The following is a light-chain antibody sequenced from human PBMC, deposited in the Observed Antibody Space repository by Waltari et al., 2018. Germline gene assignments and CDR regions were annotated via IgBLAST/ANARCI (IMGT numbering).Light chain of an antibody. Sequence: VVLTQSPATLSVSPGESAIISCRASQSVSSNLAWYQQRPGQAPRLLIYDASTRASSIPARFRGSGSGTEFTRTINSLQSEDSATYYCQQYNRWPPITFGQGTRLDIK. J-gene: IGKJ5*01. CDR2: DAS. CDR1: QSVSSN. CDR3: QQYNRWPPIT. V-gene: IGKV3-15*01.